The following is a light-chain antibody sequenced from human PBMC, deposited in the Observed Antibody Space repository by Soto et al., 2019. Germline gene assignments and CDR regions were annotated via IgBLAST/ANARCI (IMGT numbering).Light chain of an antibody. J-gene: IGKJ1*01. Sequence: EIVLTQSPGTLSLSPGERATLSCRDSQSVSSNYLAWYQQKPGQAPRLHIYGASTRATGIPDRFSGSGSGTDFTLTISRLEPEDFAVYYCQQYGSSPRTFGQGTKVDIK. V-gene: IGKV3-20*01. CDR3: QQYGSSPRT. CDR1: QSVSSNY. CDR2: GAS.